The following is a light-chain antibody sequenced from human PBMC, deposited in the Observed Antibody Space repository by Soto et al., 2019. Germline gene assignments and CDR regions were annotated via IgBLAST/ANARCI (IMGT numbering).Light chain of an antibody. V-gene: IGKV1-5*03. J-gene: IGKJ4*01. CDR3: QQYERYPLT. CDR2: SAS. Sequence: DIQMTQSPSALSAYVGDRVIITCRASQSVSGWLAWYRQKPGKAPELLIYSASTLETGVPSRFSGSGSGTDFTLTVSSLQREDFATYYCQQYERYPLTFGGGTKVDIK. CDR1: QSVSGW.